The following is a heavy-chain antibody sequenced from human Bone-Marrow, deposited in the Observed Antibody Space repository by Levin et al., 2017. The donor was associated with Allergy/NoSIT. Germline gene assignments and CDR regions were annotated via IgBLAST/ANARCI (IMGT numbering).Heavy chain of an antibody. V-gene: IGHV3-74*01. CDR3: ATLYSPGPGDY. Sequence: GESLKISCAASGFAFSTYWMYWVRKAPGKGLLWVSRIQYDGTTTAYADSANGRFTISRDNAKNTLYLQMDSLRAEDTAVYYCATLYSPGPGDYWGQGTLVTVSS. CDR2: IQYDGTTT. D-gene: IGHD1-26*01. J-gene: IGHJ4*02. CDR1: GFAFSTYW.